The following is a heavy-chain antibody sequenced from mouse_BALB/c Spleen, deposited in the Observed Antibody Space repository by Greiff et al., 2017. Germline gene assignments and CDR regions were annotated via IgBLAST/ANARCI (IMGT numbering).Heavy chain of an antibody. CDR3: NARYYCSSYAWFAY. Sequence: VQLQQSGAELVRSGASVKLSCTASGFNIKDYYMHWVKQRPEQGLEWIGWIDPENGDTEYTPKFQGNATVTADTSSNKGYLQLSSLTSKDTSVVYDNARYYCSSYAWFAYWGQGTLVTVSA. CDR2: IDPENGDT. J-gene: IGHJ3*01. V-gene: IGHV14-4*02. CDR1: GFNIKDYY. D-gene: IGHD1-1*01.